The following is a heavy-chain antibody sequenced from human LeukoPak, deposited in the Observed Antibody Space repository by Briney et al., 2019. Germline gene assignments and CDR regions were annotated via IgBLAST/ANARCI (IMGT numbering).Heavy chain of an antibody. CDR3: SRSLDY. V-gene: IGHV3-7*01. Sequence: GGSLRLSCAASGFPFSGYWMDWVRQAPGKGMEWVANINQDGSTQYYAASVKGRFTISRDNAKSSLYLQMNILRAEDTAVYYCSRSLDYLGQGALVTVSS. CDR1: GFPFSGYW. J-gene: IGHJ4*02. CDR2: INQDGSTQ.